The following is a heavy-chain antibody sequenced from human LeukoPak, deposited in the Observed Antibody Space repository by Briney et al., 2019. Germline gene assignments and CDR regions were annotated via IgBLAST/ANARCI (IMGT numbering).Heavy chain of an antibody. CDR1: GFTFTMFS. CDR2: IRGRADTT. V-gene: IGHV3-48*01. Sequence: LGGSLRLSCAASGFTFTMFSMNWVRQAPGKGLEWIAFIRGRADTTYYAGSVQGRFTISRDNADDSVYLQMDSLRVEDTAVYYCAKHVGQHYYYHMDVWGKGTTVTVSS. J-gene: IGHJ6*03. CDR3: AKHVGQHYYYHMDV.